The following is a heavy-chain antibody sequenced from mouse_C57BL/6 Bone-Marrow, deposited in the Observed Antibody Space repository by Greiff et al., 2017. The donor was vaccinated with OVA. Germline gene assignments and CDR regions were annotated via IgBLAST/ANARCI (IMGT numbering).Heavy chain of an antibody. CDR3: AYFLYYYGSSFYYFDY. CDR1: GYTFTSYW. D-gene: IGHD1-1*01. CDR2: LDPSDSYT. Sequence: VKPGASVKLSCKASGYTFTSYWMQWVKQRPGQGLEWIGELDPSDSYTNYNQKFKGKVTLTVDTSSSTAYMQLSSLTSEDSAVYYCAYFLYYYGSSFYYFDYWGQGTTLTVSS. J-gene: IGHJ2*01. V-gene: IGHV1-50*01.